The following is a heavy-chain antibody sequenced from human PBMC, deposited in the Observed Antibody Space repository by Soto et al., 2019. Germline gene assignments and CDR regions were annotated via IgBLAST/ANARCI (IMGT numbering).Heavy chain of an antibody. J-gene: IGHJ5*02. CDR3: ARLPTYYYASSGFNCFDP. V-gene: IGHV5-51*01. Sequence: PGESLKISCKGSGYSFTSYWIGWVRKMPGKGLEWMGIIYPGDSDTRYSPSFQGQVTISADKSISTAYLQWSGLKASDTAMYYCARLPTYYYASSGFNCFDPWRQRTLVTVSS. D-gene: IGHD3-22*01. CDR1: GYSFTSYW. CDR2: IYPGDSDT.